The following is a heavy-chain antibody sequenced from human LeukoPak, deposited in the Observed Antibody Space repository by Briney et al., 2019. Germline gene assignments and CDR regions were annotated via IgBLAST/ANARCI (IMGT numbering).Heavy chain of an antibody. CDR3: ARMTVAYYYYYGMDV. CDR1: GYTLTSYD. J-gene: IGHJ6*02. Sequence: ASVKVSCKASGYTLTSYDINWVRQATGQGLEWMGWMNPNSGNTGYAQKFQGRVTMTRNTSISTAYMELSSLRSEDTAVYYCARMTVAYYYYYGMDVWGQGTTVTVSS. D-gene: IGHD4-17*01. CDR2: MNPNSGNT. V-gene: IGHV1-8*01.